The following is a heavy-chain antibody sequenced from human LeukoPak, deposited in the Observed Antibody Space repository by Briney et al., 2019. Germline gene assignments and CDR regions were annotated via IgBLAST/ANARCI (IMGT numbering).Heavy chain of an antibody. V-gene: IGHV4-4*07. CDR2: LCLSADV. CDR3: ATGAGVFDY. J-gene: IGHJ4*02. Sequence: SETLSLTCSVEGGPIRNWCWNWIRHPAGKRLEWIGTLCLSADVNYKPSLRSRLTMSADMSNNEISLQPTSVTAAATAEYYCATGAGVFDYWGRGILVTVSS. D-gene: IGHD1-14*01. CDR1: GGPIRNWC.